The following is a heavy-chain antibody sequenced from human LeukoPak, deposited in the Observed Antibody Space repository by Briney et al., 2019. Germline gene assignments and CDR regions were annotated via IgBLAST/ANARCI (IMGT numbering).Heavy chain of an antibody. J-gene: IGHJ3*02. D-gene: IGHD1-26*01. CDR1: GGSFSGYY. V-gene: IGHV4-39*01. CDR3: ARHLLSVGATEYDAFDI. CDR2: IYYSGST. Sequence: SETLSLTCAVYGGSFSGYYWGWIRQPPGKGLEWIGSIYYSGSTYYNPSLKSRVTISVDTSKNQFSLKLSSVTAADTAVYYCARHLLSVGATEYDAFDIWGQGTMVTVSS.